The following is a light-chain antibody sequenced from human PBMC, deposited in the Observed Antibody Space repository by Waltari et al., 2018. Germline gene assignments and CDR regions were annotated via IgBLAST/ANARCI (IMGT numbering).Light chain of an antibody. V-gene: IGKV1-33*01. CDR2: DVS. CDR1: QNINNY. J-gene: IGKJ4*01. Sequence: DIQMNQSPSSLSASVGDRVTITCQAIQNINNYLNWYQKKPGKGPKLLIYDVSDLERGVPPRFSGGGFGTEFKLIISSLQPEDAATYYCQQYENLPLTFGGGTTVEI. CDR3: QQYENLPLT.